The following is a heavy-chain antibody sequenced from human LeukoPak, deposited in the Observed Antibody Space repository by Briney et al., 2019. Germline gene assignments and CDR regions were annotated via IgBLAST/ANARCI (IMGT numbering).Heavy chain of an antibody. CDR3: TRTSITMMGYYFDY. Sequence: SETLSLTCTVSGGSISSSSYYWGWIRQPPGKGLEWIGSIYYSGYTYYNPSLESRVTISVDTSKNQFSLKLNSVTAADTAVYYCTRTSITMMGYYFDYWGQGTLVTVSS. CDR2: IYYSGYT. CDR1: GGSISSSSYY. D-gene: IGHD3-22*01. J-gene: IGHJ4*02. V-gene: IGHV4-39*01.